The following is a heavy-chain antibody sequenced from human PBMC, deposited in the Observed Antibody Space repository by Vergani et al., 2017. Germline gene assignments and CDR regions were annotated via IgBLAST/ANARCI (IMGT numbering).Heavy chain of an antibody. CDR2: IYPGDSDT. J-gene: IGHJ4*02. Sequence: EVQLVQSGAEVKKPGESLKISCKGSGYSFTSYWIGWVRQMPGKGLEWMGIIYPGDSDTRYSPSFQGQVTISADKSVSTAYLQWSSLKASDTAMYYCARSFYDFWSGYYPAWNYWGQGTLVTVSS. CDR3: ARSFYDFWSGYYPAWNY. CDR1: GYSFTSYW. D-gene: IGHD3-3*01. V-gene: IGHV5-51*01.